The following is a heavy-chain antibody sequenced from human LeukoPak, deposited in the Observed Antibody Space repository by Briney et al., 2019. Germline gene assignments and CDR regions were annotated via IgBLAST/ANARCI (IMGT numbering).Heavy chain of an antibody. CDR1: GDSISSGSYY. CDR2: IYTSGST. CDR3: ARSGVAFGELYVYYYYMDV. Sequence: SQTLSLTCTVSGDSISSGSYYWSWIRQPAGKNLEWIGRIYTSGSTNYNPSLKSRVTISVDTSKNQFSLKLSSVTAADTAVYYCARSGVAFGELYVYYYYMDVWGKGTTVTISS. J-gene: IGHJ6*03. V-gene: IGHV4-61*02. D-gene: IGHD3-10*01.